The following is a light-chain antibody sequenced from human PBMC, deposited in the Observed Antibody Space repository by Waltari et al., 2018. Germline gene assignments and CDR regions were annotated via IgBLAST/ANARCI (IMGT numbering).Light chain of an antibody. J-gene: IGLJ1*01. CDR2: EVS. CDR3: CSYAGSSTYV. Sequence: QSALTQPASVSGSPGQSITISCTGTSSDVGSYNLVSSYQQHPGKAPKLMIYEVSKRPSGVSNGFSGSKSGNTASLTISGLQAEDEADYYCCSYAGSSTYVFGTGTKVTVL. CDR1: SSDVGSYNL. V-gene: IGLV2-23*02.